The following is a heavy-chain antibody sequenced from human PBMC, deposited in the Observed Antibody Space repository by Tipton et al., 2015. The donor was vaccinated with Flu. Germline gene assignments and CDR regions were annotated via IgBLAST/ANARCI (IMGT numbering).Heavy chain of an antibody. V-gene: IGHV4-4*07. CDR1: GGSIRSYY. CDR3: ARGFGAAHHSPIRY. D-gene: IGHD3-16*01. J-gene: IGHJ4*02. CDR2: MYTSGST. Sequence: TLSLTCTVSGGSIRSYYWSWIRQPAGKGLEWIGRMYTSGSTNDNPSLKSRVTMSLDTSKNQFSLKLTSVTAADTAVYYCARGFGAAHHSPIRYWGQGTLVTVSS.